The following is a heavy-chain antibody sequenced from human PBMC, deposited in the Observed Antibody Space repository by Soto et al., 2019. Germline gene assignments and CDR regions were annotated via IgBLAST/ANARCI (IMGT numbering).Heavy chain of an antibody. CDR2: VSTSGGRT. CDR3: VRKGYETGWDYDQ. V-gene: IGHV3-23*01. CDR1: GFTGKASG. D-gene: IGHD3-22*01. Sequence: VGSMRLSCGASGFTGKASGMFWVRPAPGKGPEWVSFVSTSGGRTEYADFVRGRFTISRDNAENTLSLQMNSLAVDDTAVYYCVRKGYETGWDYDQGGQGTLGTAPQ. J-gene: IGHJ4*02.